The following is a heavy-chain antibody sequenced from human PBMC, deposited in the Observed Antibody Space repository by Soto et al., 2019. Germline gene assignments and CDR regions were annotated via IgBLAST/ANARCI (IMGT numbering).Heavy chain of an antibody. CDR2: FIPVLGTA. J-gene: IGHJ4*02. Sequence: QVQLVQSGAEVKKPGSSVKVSCKASGGSFNSHAINWVRQAPGQGLEWMGGFIPVLGTANYAQKFQGRVTFTADRSNTTAYMELTSLTSEDTAVYYCARGAFGGGYYGNFDHWGQGTLVTVSS. D-gene: IGHD3-3*01. CDR1: GGSFNSHA. V-gene: IGHV1-69*06. CDR3: ARGAFGGGYYGNFDH.